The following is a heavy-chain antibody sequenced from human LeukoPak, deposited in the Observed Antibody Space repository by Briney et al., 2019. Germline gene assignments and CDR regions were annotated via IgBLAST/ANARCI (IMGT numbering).Heavy chain of an antibody. CDR3: ARLLSVNDY. J-gene: IGHJ4*02. V-gene: IGHV4-34*01. D-gene: IGHD2-15*01. Sequence: SETLSLTCAVYGGSFSGYYWSWIRQPPGKGLEWIGEINHSGSTNYNPSLKSRVTISVDTSKNQFSLKLSSVTAADTAVYYCARLLSVNDYWGQGTLVTVSS. CDR2: INHSGST. CDR1: GGSFSGYY.